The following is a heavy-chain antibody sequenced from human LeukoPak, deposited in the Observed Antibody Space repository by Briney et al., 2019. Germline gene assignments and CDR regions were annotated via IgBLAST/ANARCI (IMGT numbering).Heavy chain of an antibody. J-gene: IGHJ4*02. CDR2: IYYSGST. Sequence: KPSETLSLTCAVYGGSFSGYYWSWIRQPPGKGLEWIGSIYYSGSTYYNPSLKSRVTISVDTSKNQFSLKLSSVTAADTAVYYCARDPGGTIFGVVTLDYWGQGTLVTVSS. V-gene: IGHV4-34*01. CDR3: ARDPGGTIFGVVTLDY. CDR1: GGSFSGYY. D-gene: IGHD3-3*01.